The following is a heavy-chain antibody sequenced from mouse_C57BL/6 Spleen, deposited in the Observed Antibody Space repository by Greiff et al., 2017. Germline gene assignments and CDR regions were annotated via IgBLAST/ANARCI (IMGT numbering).Heavy chain of an antibody. CDR2: IRNKANGYTT. CDR3: ARYRRDDYAMDY. Sequence: EVKLVESGGGLVQPGGSLSLSCAASGFTFTHYYMSWVRQPPGKALEWLGFIRNKANGYTTEYSASVKGRFTISRDNSQSILYLQMNALRAEDSATYYCARYRRDDYAMDYWGQGTSVTVSS. D-gene: IGHD3-1*01. V-gene: IGHV7-3*01. CDR1: GFTFTHYY. J-gene: IGHJ4*01.